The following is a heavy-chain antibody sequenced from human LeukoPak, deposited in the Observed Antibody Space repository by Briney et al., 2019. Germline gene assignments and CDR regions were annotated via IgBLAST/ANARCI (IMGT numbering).Heavy chain of an antibody. J-gene: IGHJ4*02. CDR2: IYYSGST. CDR1: GGSISSYY. Sequence: SETLSLTCTVSGGSISSYYWSWIRQPPGKGLEWIGYIYYSGSTNYNPSLKSRVTISVDTFKNQFSLKLSSVTAADTAVYYCARVRGSGWVDYWGQGTLVTVSS. D-gene: IGHD6-19*01. V-gene: IGHV4-59*01. CDR3: ARVRGSGWVDY.